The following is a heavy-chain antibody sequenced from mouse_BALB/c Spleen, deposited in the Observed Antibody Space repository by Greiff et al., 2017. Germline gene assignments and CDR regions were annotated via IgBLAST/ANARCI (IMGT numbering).Heavy chain of an antibody. CDR1: GYAFTNFL. CDR3: ARSGGTLRRGYFDV. D-gene: IGHD2-4*01. V-gene: IGHV1-54*01. J-gene: IGHJ1*01. Sequence: QVQLQQSGAELVRPGTSVKVSCKASGYAFTNFLIEWVKQRPGQGLEWIGVINTGSGGTNYNEKFKGKATLTADKSSSTAYMQLSSLTSDDSAVYFYARSGGTLRRGYFDVWGAETTVTVSS. CDR2: INTGSGGT.